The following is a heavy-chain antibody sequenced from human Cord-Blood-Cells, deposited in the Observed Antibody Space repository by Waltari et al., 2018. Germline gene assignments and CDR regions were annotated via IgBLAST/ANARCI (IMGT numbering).Heavy chain of an antibody. Sequence: EVQLVASGVGLIQPGGSLRLACAASGFTVSSNYMRWVRQAPGKGLEWVSVIYSGGSTYYADSVKGRFTITRDNSKNTLYLQMNSLRAEDTAVYYCARDVSNYEGMDVWGQGTTVTVSS. D-gene: IGHD4-4*01. CDR2: IYSGGST. CDR3: ARDVSNYEGMDV. CDR1: GFTVSSNY. V-gene: IGHV3-53*01. J-gene: IGHJ6*02.